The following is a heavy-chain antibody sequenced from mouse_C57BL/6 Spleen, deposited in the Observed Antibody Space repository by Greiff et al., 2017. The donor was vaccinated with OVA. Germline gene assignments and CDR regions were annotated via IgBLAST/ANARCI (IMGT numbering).Heavy chain of an antibody. Sequence: QVQLQQPGAELVRPGSSVKLSCKASGYTFTSYWMHWVKQRPIQGLEWIGNIDPSDSETHYNQKFKDKATLTVDKSSSTAYMQLSSLTSEDSAVYYCARSVVTVTYYAMDYWGQGTSVTVSS. D-gene: IGHD4-1*01. J-gene: IGHJ4*01. CDR2: IDPSDSET. V-gene: IGHV1-52*01. CDR3: ARSVVTVTYYAMDY. CDR1: GYTFTSYW.